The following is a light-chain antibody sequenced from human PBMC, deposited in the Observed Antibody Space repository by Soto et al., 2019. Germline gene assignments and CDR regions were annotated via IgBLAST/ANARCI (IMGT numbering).Light chain of an antibody. Sequence: QAVVTQPPSASGTPGQRVTISCSGSSSNIGSNTVNWYQQLPGTAPKLLIYSSNQRPSGVPDRFSGSKSGTSASLAISGLQSEDEADYYCAAWDDSLKGGVFGGGTKLTVL. CDR2: SSN. CDR1: SSNIGSNT. J-gene: IGLJ2*01. CDR3: AAWDDSLKGGV. V-gene: IGLV1-44*01.